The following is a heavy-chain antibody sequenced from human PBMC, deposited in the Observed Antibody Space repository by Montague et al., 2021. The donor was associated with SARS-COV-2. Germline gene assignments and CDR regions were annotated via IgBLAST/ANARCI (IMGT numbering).Heavy chain of an antibody. J-gene: IGHJ4*02. D-gene: IGHD4-11*01. Sequence: TLSLTPTVSGDSITSGGYFWNWIRQHPGKGLEYIGAISYSGSTYYXPSLTSRVSISMDTSKNAFSLSLHSVTAADTAVCFCAASGRRGYSNPFHHCGRGSLVTVSS. CDR1: GDSITSGGYF. CDR2: ISYSGST. CDR3: AASGRRGYSNPFHH. V-gene: IGHV4-31*03.